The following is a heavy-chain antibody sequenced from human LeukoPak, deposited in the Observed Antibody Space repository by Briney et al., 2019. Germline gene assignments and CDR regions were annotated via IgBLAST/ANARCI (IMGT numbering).Heavy chain of an antibody. J-gene: IGHJ3*02. V-gene: IGHV4-59*01. D-gene: IGHD3-22*01. CDR3: AKSMLVVVNVFDI. CDR1: GDSISSYY. CDR2: IYYSGST. Sequence: PPETLSLTCTVSGDSISSYYWSWIRQPPGKGLEWIGYIYYSGSTNYNPSLKTRATISLDTSKNQFSLKLSSVTAADTALYYCAKSMLVVVNVFDIWGLGTMVTVSS.